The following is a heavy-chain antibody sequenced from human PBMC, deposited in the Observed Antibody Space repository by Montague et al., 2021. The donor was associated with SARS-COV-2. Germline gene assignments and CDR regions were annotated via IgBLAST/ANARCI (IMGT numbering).Heavy chain of an antibody. J-gene: IGHJ2*01. V-gene: IGHV4-39*01. D-gene: IGHD1-1*01. CDR2: SRYGGTS. CDR1: SXSISNDIYY. Sequence: SETLSLTCTVSSXSISNDIYYWGWIRQPPGKGPEWIGGSRYGGTSYYNPSLKSRVTISIDTSKNQCSLEMTAVTAADTAVYFCARQDIQLRFDLWGRGTLVTVSS. CDR3: ARQDIQLRFDL.